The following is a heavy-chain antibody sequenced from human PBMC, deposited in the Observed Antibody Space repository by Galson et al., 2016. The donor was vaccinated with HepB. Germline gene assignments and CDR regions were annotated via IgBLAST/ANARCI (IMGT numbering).Heavy chain of an antibody. CDR3: ARDAYPQCLDRLPHYYYYYGMDV. D-gene: IGHD3/OR15-3a*01. Sequence: SLRLSCAASGLTFSSHSINWVRQAPGKGLEWISYISSSSSTIYYADSVRGRFTISRDNAKNSLYLQMNSLRDEDTAVYYCARDAYPQCLDRLPHYYYYYGMDVWGQGTTVTVSS. CDR1: GLTFSSHS. CDR2: ISSSSSTI. J-gene: IGHJ6*02. V-gene: IGHV3-48*02.